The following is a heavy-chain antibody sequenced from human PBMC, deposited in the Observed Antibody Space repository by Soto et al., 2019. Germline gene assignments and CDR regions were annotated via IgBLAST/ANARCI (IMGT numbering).Heavy chain of an antibody. CDR2: IWYDGSNK. CDR3: ARGRYSSTQRRALDY. J-gene: IGHJ4*02. CDR1: GFTFSSYG. V-gene: IGHV3-33*01. D-gene: IGHD6-13*01. Sequence: PGGSLRLSCAASGFTFSSYGMHWVRQAPGKGLEWVAVIWYDGSNKYYADSVKGRFTISRDNSKNTLYLQMNSLRAEDTAVYYCARGRYSSTQRRALDYWGQGTLVTVSS.